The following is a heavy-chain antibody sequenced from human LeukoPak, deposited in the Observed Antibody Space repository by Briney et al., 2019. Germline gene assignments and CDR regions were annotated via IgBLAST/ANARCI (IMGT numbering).Heavy chain of an antibody. D-gene: IGHD3-10*01. CDR3: AKGSAGAGSYRPFDY. V-gene: IGHV3-23*01. CDR2: INSGSGTT. Sequence: GGSLRLSCAASGFIFSSAVMSWVRQAPGKELEWVSAINSGSGTTYAESVKGRFTTSRDNSRNTLYLQMNTLRAEDTAVYYCAKGSAGAGSYRPFDYWGQGTLVTVSS. CDR1: GFIFSSAV. J-gene: IGHJ4*02.